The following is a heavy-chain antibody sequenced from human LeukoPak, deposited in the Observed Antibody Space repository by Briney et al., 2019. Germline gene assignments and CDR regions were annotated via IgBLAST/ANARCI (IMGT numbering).Heavy chain of an antibody. D-gene: IGHD4-23*01. CDR2: ISYDGTNK. Sequence: GRSLRLSCAASGFTFSTYGMHWVRQAPGKGLEWVAVISYDGTNKYYADSVKGRFTISRDNSKNTLYLQMTSLRAEDTGVYYCARGPTLGDYWGQGTLVTVSS. CDR1: GFTFSTYG. V-gene: IGHV3-30*03. J-gene: IGHJ4*02. CDR3: ARGPTLGDY.